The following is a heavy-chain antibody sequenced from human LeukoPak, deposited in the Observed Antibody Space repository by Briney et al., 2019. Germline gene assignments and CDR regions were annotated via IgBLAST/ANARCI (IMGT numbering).Heavy chain of an antibody. J-gene: IGHJ5*02. CDR1: GGTFSSYA. Sequence: ASVKVSCKTYGGTFSSYAISWVRQAPGQGLEWMGGIIPIFGTANYAQKFQGRVTITADESTSTAYMELSSLRSEDTAVYYCARDVSSTSPNWFDPWGQGTLVTVSS. D-gene: IGHD2-2*01. V-gene: IGHV1-69*13. CDR2: IIPIFGTA. CDR3: ARDVSSTSPNWFDP.